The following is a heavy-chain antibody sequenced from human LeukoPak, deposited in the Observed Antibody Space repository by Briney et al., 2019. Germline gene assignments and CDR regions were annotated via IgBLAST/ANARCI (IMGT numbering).Heavy chain of an antibody. CDR1: GYTFTSYY. J-gene: IGHJ5*02. V-gene: IGHV1-46*01. CDR2: INPSGGST. D-gene: IGHD2-8*01. Sequence: GASVKVSSKASGYTFTSYYMHWVRQAPGQGLEWMGIINPSGGSTSYAQKFQGRVTMTRDTSTRTVYMELSSLRSEDTAVYYCARRYREWGFDPWGQGTLVTVSS. CDR3: ARRYREWGFDP.